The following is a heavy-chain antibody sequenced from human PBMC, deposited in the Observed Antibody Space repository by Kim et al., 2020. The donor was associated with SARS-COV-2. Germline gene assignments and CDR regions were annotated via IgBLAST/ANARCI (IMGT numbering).Heavy chain of an antibody. D-gene: IGHD3-22*01. J-gene: IGHJ4*02. CDR3: ARDLWYYDSSGYYHAPGY. CDR1: GFTVSSNY. CDR2: IYSGGST. Sequence: GGSLRLSCAASGFTVSSNYMSWVRQAPGKGLEWVSVIYSGGSTYYADSVKGRFTISRDNSKNTLYLQMNSLRAEDTAVYYCARDLWYYDSSGYYHAPGYWGQGTLVTVSS. V-gene: IGHV3-66*01.